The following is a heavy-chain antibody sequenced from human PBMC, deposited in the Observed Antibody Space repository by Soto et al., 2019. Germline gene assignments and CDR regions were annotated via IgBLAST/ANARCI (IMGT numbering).Heavy chain of an antibody. V-gene: IGHV1-18*01. CDR2: ISAYNGNT. CDR3: ARDGSVRPNDAFDI. CDR1: GYTFTSYG. J-gene: IGHJ3*02. Sequence: EASVKVSCKASGYTFTSYGISWVQQAPGQGLEWMGWISAYNGNTNYAQKLQGRVTMTTDTSTSTAYMELRSLRSDDTAVYYCARDGSVRPNDAFDIWGQGTMVTVSS. D-gene: IGHD3-10*01.